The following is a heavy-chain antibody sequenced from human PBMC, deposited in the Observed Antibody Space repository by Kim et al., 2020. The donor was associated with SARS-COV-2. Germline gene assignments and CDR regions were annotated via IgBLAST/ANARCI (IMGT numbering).Heavy chain of an antibody. CDR2: INTGSAGT. CDR3: AKVEGIYSNTPMCV. CDR1: GFTFTNYA. J-gene: IGHJ6*02. V-gene: IGHV3-23*01. Sequence: GGSLRLSCAASGFTFTNYAMTWVRQAPGKGLQWVSSINTGSAGTYYADSGKGRFTSSRDDSKNMLYLQMNSLRAEDTAVYDGAKVEGIYSNTPMCVWGLGATVSVSS. D-gene: IGHD6-13*01.